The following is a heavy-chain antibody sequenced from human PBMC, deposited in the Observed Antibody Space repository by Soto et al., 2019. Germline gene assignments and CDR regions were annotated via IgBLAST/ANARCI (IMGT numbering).Heavy chain of an antibody. CDR1: GYSFISYW. Sequence: GESLKISCQGSGYSFISYWIAWVRQMPGKGLEWMGIIDPRDSNIRYSPSFQGQVTISADKSISTAYLQWSSLKASDTAIYYCARRGYDSLASYYYMDAWGKGTTITVS. CDR3: ARRGYDSLASYYYMDA. V-gene: IGHV5-51*01. CDR2: IDPRDSNI. J-gene: IGHJ6*03. D-gene: IGHD5-12*01.